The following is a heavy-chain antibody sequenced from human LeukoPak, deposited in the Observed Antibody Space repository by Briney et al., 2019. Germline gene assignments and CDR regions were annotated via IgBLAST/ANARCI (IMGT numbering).Heavy chain of an antibody. J-gene: IGHJ4*02. D-gene: IGHD2-15*01. V-gene: IGHV3-7*01. CDR2: IKQDGSEK. CDR1: GFTFSSYW. CDR3: ARGADIVVVVAATDY. Sequence: GGSLRLSCAASGFTFSSYWMSWVRQAPGKGLEWVANIKQDGSEKYYVDSVKGRLTISRDNAKNSLYLQMNSLRAEDTAVYYCARGADIVVVVAATDYWGQGTLVTVSS.